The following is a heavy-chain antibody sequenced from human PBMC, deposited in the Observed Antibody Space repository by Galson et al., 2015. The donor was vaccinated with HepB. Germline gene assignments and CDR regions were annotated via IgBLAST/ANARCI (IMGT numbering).Heavy chain of an antibody. CDR1: GYSFTSYW. D-gene: IGHD3-22*01. Sequence: QSGAEVKKPGGSLRISCKGSGYSFTSYWISWVRQMPGKGLEWMGRIDPSDSYTNYSPSFQGHVTISADKSISTAYLQWSSLKASDTAMYYCARQRPLYYYDSSDQDSWGQGTLVTVSS. J-gene: IGHJ4*02. V-gene: IGHV5-10-1*01. CDR2: IDPSDSYT. CDR3: ARQRPLYYYDSSDQDS.